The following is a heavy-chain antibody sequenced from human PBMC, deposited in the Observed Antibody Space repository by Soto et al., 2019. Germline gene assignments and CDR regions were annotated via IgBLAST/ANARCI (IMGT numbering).Heavy chain of an antibody. CDR3: AGWADANY. J-gene: IGHJ4*02. Sequence: GGSLRLSCAASGSTFSIYWMNWVRHVPGKGLEWVANISPDGSQKNYVDSVKGRFTVSRDNAKKSFFLQMNSLRAEDTAVYYCAGWADANYWGQGILVTVFS. D-gene: IGHD6-19*01. V-gene: IGHV3-7*01. CDR1: GSTFSIYW. CDR2: ISPDGSQK.